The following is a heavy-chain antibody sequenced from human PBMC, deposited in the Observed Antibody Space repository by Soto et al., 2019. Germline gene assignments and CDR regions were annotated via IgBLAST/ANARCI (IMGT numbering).Heavy chain of an antibody. Sequence: QVQLQESGPGLLKPSETLSLSCGVSGGSISSFYWNWIRQPAGKGLEWIGRVYANGHTNYNPSLQSRVTLSVDMSKSQFSLRLTSVIAADTAIYYCARSPSTSSIGTFDIWGQGTIVTVSS. CDR2: VYANGHT. CDR1: GGSISSFY. CDR3: ARSPSTSSIGTFDI. J-gene: IGHJ3*02. D-gene: IGHD6-6*01. V-gene: IGHV4-4*07.